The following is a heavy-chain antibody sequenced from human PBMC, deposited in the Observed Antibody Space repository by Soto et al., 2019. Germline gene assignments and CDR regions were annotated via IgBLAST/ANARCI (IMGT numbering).Heavy chain of an antibody. CDR2: IVVGSGST. CDR1: GLTFSSSA. D-gene: IGHD5-12*01. Sequence: GASVKVSCKASGLTFSSSAVQWVRQARGQRLEWIGWIVVGSGSTKYAQQFQERVTITRDMSTSTAYMEPSSLRSEDTAVYYCAAPPNRDAYNYGYWGQGTLVTVSS. CDR3: AAPPNRDAYNYGY. V-gene: IGHV1-58*01. J-gene: IGHJ4*02.